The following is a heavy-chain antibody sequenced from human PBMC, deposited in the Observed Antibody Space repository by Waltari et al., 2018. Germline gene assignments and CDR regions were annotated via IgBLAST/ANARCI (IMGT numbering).Heavy chain of an antibody. J-gene: IGHJ4*02. Sequence: EVRLVESGGGLVQPGGSLTLSCAASGFTFSNYGRSWVRQAQGKGLEFVSTISCSGGTTFYADSVKGRFTMSKDNSKNTLFLQMNSLRFDDTAEYYCAKSTGSYYEVFDYWGRGTLVTVSS. V-gene: IGHV3-23*04. D-gene: IGHD1-26*01. CDR3: AKSTGSYYEVFDY. CDR1: GFTFSNYG. CDR2: ISCSGGTT.